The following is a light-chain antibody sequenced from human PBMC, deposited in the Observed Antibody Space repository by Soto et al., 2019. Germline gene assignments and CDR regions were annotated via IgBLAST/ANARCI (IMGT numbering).Light chain of an antibody. V-gene: IGLV1-51*01. CDR3: GTWDSSLSGNYV. J-gene: IGLJ1*01. CDR1: SSDIGNNY. Sequence: QSVLTQPPSVSAAPGQKVTISCSGGSSDIGNNYVSWYRQLPGTAPKLLIYANNKRPSGIPDRFSGSKSGTSATLGITGLQTGDEADYYCGTWDSSLSGNYVFGTGTKLTVL. CDR2: ANN.